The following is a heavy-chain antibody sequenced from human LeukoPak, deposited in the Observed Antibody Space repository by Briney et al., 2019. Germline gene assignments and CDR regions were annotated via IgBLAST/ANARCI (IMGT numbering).Heavy chain of an antibody. CDR2: INHSGST. CDR3: ARRGSTTFF. J-gene: IGHJ4*02. Sequence: PSGTLSLTSAVYGGSFSGCYWRWMRPPPREGLEWIGEINHSGSTNYNPSLKSRVTISVDTSRNQFSLKMSSVTAADTAVYYCARRGSTTFFGGQGTLVTVSS. D-gene: IGHD2-2*01. V-gene: IGHV4-34*01. CDR1: GGSFSGCY.